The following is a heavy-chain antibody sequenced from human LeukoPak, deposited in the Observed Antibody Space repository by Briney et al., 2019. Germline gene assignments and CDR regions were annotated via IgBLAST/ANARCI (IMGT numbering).Heavy chain of an antibody. CDR3: ARYYSHTSAWSEGGLDQ. J-gene: IGHJ4*02. Sequence: GGSLRLSCAASGFTFSSYTMNWVRQAPGKGLEWVSSISSSSSYIYYADSVKGRFTISRDNAKNSLYLQMNSLRAEDTAVYYCARYYSHTSAWSEGGLDQWGQGTLVTVSS. D-gene: IGHD6-19*01. CDR1: GFTFSSYT. V-gene: IGHV3-21*01. CDR2: ISSSSSYI.